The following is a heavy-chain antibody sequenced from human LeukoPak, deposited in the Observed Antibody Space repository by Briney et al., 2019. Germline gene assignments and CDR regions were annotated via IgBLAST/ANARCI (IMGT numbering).Heavy chain of an antibody. J-gene: IGHJ4*02. CDR2: IYYSGST. CDR3: ARAGPPHCSGGSCYSD. D-gene: IGHD2-15*01. Sequence: PQTLSLTCTVSGGSISSGDYYWSWIRQPPGKGLEWIGYIYYSGSTYYNPSLKSRVTISVDTSKNQFSLKLSSVTAADTAVYYCARAGPPHCSGGSCYSDWGQGTLVTVSS. V-gene: IGHV4-30-4*08. CDR1: GGSISSGDYY.